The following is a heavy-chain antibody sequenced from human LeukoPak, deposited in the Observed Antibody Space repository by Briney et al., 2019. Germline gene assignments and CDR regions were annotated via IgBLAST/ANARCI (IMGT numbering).Heavy chain of an antibody. D-gene: IGHD6-19*01. Sequence: GGSLRLSCAASGFTFSSYGMHWVRQAPGKGLEWVTFIRNDGTNKYYADSVKGRFTISRDNSKNTVYLQMNSLRAEATAVYYCAKDEWYRSGWLFDYWGQGTLVTVSS. V-gene: IGHV3-30*02. CDR1: GFTFSSYG. CDR3: AKDEWYRSGWLFDY. J-gene: IGHJ4*02. CDR2: IRNDGTNK.